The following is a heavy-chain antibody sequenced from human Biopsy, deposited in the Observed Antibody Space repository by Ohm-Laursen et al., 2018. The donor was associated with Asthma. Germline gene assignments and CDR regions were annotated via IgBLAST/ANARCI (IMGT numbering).Heavy chain of an antibody. V-gene: IGHV3-9*01. D-gene: IGHD4/OR15-4a*01. CDR3: RALPTRTMYFDS. J-gene: IGHJ4*02. CDR2: ISWNSRSI. CDR1: GLNFEDYV. Sequence: SLRLSCAVPGLNFEDYVMHWVRQAPGKGLEWVSGISWNSRSIGYGDSVKGRFTISRDNTKNSLYLQMNSLSPEDTAMYYCRALPTRTMYFDSWGQGTLVTVSS.